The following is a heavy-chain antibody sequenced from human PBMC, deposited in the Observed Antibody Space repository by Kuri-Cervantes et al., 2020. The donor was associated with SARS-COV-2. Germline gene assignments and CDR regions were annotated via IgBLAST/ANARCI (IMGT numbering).Heavy chain of an antibody. J-gene: IGHJ4*02. Sequence: SETLSLTCTVSGGSISSYYWSWIRQPPGKGLEWIGYIYYSGSTYYNPSLKSRVTISVDTSKNQFSLKPSSVTAADTAVYYCARHRVHVYFDYWGQGTLVTVSS. CDR3: ARHRVHVYFDY. CDR2: IYYSGST. V-gene: IGHV4-59*04. CDR1: GGSISSYY. D-gene: IGHD1-1*01.